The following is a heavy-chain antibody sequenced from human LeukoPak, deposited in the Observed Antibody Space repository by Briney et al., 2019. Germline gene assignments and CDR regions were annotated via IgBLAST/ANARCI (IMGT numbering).Heavy chain of an antibody. Sequence: ASVKVSCKASGYTFTSYGISWVRQAPGQGLEWMGWISAYNGNTKYAQKLQGRVTMTTDTSTNTAYMELRSLRSDDTAVYYCAREGYCSSTSCYAPHYYYYGMDVWGQGTTVTVSS. CDR1: GYTFTSYG. D-gene: IGHD2-2*01. CDR2: ISAYNGNT. V-gene: IGHV1-18*01. CDR3: AREGYCSSTSCYAPHYYYYGMDV. J-gene: IGHJ6*02.